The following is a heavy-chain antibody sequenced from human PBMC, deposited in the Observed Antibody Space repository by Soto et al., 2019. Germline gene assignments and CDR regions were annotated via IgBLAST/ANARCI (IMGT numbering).Heavy chain of an antibody. V-gene: IGHV3-48*01. Sequence: TGGSLRLSCAASGFTFSSYSMNWVRQAPGKGLEWVSYISSSSSTIYYADSVKGRFTISRDNSKNTLYLQMNSLRAEDTAVYYCAKDLGRSGRIVVVAATVEYWGQGTLVTVSS. CDR2: ISSSSSTI. J-gene: IGHJ4*02. CDR1: GFTFSSYS. D-gene: IGHD2-15*01. CDR3: AKDLGRSGRIVVVAATVEY.